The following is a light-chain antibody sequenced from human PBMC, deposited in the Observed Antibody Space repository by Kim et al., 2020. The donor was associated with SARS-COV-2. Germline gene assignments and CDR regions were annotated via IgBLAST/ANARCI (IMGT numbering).Light chain of an antibody. Sequence: SSELTQYPAVSVALGQTVRITCQGDSLRSYYASWYQQKPGQAPVLVIYGKNNRPSGIPDRSSGSSSGNTASLTITGAQAEDEADYYCNSRDSSGNHLWVFGGGTQLTVL. CDR3: NSRDSSGNHLWV. CDR1: SLRSYY. J-gene: IGLJ3*02. V-gene: IGLV3-19*01. CDR2: GKN.